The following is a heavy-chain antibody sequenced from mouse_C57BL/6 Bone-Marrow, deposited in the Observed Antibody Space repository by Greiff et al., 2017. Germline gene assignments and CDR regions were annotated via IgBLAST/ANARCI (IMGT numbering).Heavy chain of an antibody. D-gene: IGHD2-2*01. CDR3: ARATIGFGYHYFDY. CDR2: IYPYNGVS. CDR1: GYSFTGYY. J-gene: IGHJ2*01. V-gene: IGHV1-31*01. Sequence: EVKLQQSGPELVKPGASVKISCKASGYSFTGYYMHWVKQSHGNILDWIGYIYPYNGVSSYNQKFKGKATLTVDKSSSTAYMELRSLTSEDSAVYYCARATIGFGYHYFDYWGQGTTLTVSS.